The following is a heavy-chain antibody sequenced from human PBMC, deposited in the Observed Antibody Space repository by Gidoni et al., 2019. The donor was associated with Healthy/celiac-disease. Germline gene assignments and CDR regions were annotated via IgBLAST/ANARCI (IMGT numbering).Heavy chain of an antibody. CDR3: ARDAPYSSGWFTPFDY. V-gene: IGHV3-33*01. CDR1: GFSFSSYG. CDR2: IWYDGSNK. Sequence: QVQLVESGGGVVQPGRSLRLSCAASGFSFSSYGMHWVRQAPAKGLEWVAVIWYDGSNKYYADSVKGRFTISRDNSKNTLYLQMNSLRAEDTAVYYCARDAPYSSGWFTPFDYWGQGTLVTVSS. D-gene: IGHD6-19*01. J-gene: IGHJ4*02.